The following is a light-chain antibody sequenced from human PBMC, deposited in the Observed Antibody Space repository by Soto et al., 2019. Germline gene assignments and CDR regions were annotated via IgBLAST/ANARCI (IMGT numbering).Light chain of an antibody. CDR1: SSDVGGYNY. CDR2: DVS. CDR3: SSSTTRSTLGI. J-gene: IGLJ1*01. V-gene: IGLV2-14*01. Sequence: QCALTQPASVSGSPGQSITISCTGTSSDVGGYNYVSWYQQHPGKAPKLMIYDVSNRPSGVFNRFSGSKSGNTASLTISGLQAEDEADYYCSSSTTRSTLGIFGTGTKLTVL.